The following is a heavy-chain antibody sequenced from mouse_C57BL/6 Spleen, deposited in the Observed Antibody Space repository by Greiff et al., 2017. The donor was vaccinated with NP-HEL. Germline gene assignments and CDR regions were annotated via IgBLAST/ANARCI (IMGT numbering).Heavy chain of an antibody. Sequence: EVMLVESGGGLVKPGGSLKLSCAASGFTFSSYAMSWVRQTPEKRLEWVATISDGGSYTYYPDNVKGRFTISRDNAKNNLYLQMRHLKSEDTAMYYCARGYDYGDWYFDVWGTGTTVTVSS. CDR3: ARGYDYGDWYFDV. CDR1: GFTFSSYA. CDR2: ISDGGSYT. V-gene: IGHV5-4*03. J-gene: IGHJ1*03. D-gene: IGHD2-4*01.